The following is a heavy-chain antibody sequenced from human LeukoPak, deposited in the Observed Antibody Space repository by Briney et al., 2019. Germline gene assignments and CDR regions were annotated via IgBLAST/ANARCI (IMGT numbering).Heavy chain of an antibody. CDR1: GYTLTGYY. J-gene: IGHJ4*02. Sequence: GASVKVSCKASGYTLTGYYMHWVRQAPGQGLEWMGWINPNSGGTNYAQKFQGRVTMTRDTSISTAYMELSRLRSDDTAVYYCARIAGTTSPDDYWGQGTLVTVSS. V-gene: IGHV1-2*02. CDR2: INPNSGGT. D-gene: IGHD1-7*01. CDR3: ARIAGTTSPDDY.